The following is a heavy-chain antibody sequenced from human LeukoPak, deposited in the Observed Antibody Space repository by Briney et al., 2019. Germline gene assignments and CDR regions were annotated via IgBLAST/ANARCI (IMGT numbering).Heavy chain of an antibody. CDR3: ATLTGTDY. Sequence: SETLSLTCAVYGGSFSGYYWSWIRQPPGKGLEWIGEINHSGSTNYNPSLKSRVTISVDTSKNQFSLKLSSVTAADMAVYYCATLTGTDYWGQGTLVTVSS. V-gene: IGHV4-34*01. CDR2: INHSGST. D-gene: IGHD1-20*01. CDR1: GGSFSGYY. J-gene: IGHJ4*02.